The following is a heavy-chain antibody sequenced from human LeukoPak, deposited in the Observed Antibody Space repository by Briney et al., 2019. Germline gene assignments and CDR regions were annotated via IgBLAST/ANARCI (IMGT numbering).Heavy chain of an antibody. CDR2: INPSGGST. D-gene: IGHD3-22*01. CDR1: GYTFTSYH. J-gene: IGHJ3*02. CDR3: ARDLPPFAHYYDSSGYAFDI. V-gene: IGHV1-46*01. Sequence: ASVKVSCKASGYTFTSYHMHWVRQAPGQGLEWMGIINPSGGSTSYAQKFQGRVTMTRDTSTSTVYMELSSLRSEDTAVYYCARDLPPFAHYYDSSGYAFDIWGQGTMVTVSS.